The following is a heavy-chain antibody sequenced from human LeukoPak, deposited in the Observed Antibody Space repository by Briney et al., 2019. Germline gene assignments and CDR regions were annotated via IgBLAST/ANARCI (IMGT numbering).Heavy chain of an antibody. CDR2: INSDGFSI. J-gene: IGHJ3*02. CDR3: ARARGYSYGDAFDI. CDR1: GFTFSSYS. D-gene: IGHD5-18*01. Sequence: PGGSLRLSCAASGFTFSSYSMNWVRQAPGKGLVWVSRINSDGFSITYADSVQGRFTISRDNAKNTLYLQMNSLRAEDTAVYYCARARGYSYGDAFDIWGQGTMVTVSS. V-gene: IGHV3-74*01.